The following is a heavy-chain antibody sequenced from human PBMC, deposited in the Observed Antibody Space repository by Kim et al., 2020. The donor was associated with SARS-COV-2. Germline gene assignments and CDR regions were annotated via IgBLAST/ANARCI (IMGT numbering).Heavy chain of an antibody. Sequence: GGSLRLSCAASGFTFDDYAMHWVRQAPGKGLEWVSLISGGGGSTYYADSVKGRFTISRDNSKNSLYLQMNSLRTEDTALYYCAKDPGGQWLASFDYWGQGTLVTVSS. CDR3: AKDPGGQWLASFDY. D-gene: IGHD6-19*01. CDR2: ISGGGGST. J-gene: IGHJ4*02. V-gene: IGHV3-43*02. CDR1: GFTFDDYA.